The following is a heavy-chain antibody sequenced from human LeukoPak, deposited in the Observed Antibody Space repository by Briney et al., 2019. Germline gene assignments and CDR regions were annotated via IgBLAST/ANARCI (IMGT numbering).Heavy chain of an antibody. J-gene: IGHJ5*02. CDR3: ARARRSSIAAAGRGPWFDP. CDR2: INTNTGNP. Sequence: ASVKVSCKASGYTFTNYAINWVRQAPGQGLEWMGWINTNTGNPTYAQGFTGRFVFSLDTFVSTAYLQISSLKAEDTAVYYCARARRSSIAAAGRGPWFDPWGQGTLVTVSS. CDR1: GYTFTNYA. V-gene: IGHV7-4-1*02. D-gene: IGHD6-13*01.